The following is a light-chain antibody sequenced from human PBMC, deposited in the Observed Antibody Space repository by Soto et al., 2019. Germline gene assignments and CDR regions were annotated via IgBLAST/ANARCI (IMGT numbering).Light chain of an antibody. J-gene: IGKJ2*01. CDR1: QTINNY. CDR3: QQSSSTPHT. V-gene: IGKV1-39*01. CDR2: SAS. Sequence: DIQITQSPSSLSESLGAIVTITYRASQTINNYLHWYQQRPGEAPKLLIYSASNLQTGVPPRFSGSGSGTHFTLTISSLQPEDFATYYCQQSSSTPHTFGQGTIVEIK.